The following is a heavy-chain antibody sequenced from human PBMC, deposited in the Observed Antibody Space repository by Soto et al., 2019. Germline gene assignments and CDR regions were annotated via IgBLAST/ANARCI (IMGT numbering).Heavy chain of an antibody. V-gene: IGHV1-18*01. D-gene: IGHD3-22*01. Sequence: QVQLVQSGDEVKKPGASMKVSCKPSGYTFTSYGITWLRQAPGQGLEWIGWITPYNGHTKYAQNFQDRVTLTADTFTYTAYMELRSLRSDDTAVYYCARDRDSSGYYAGPVADYWGQGTLVTVSS. CDR1: GYTFTSYG. J-gene: IGHJ4*02. CDR3: ARDRDSSGYYAGPVADY. CDR2: ITPYNGHT.